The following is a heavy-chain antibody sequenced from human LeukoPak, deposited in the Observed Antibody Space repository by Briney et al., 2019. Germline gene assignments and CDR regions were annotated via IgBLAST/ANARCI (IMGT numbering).Heavy chain of an antibody. Sequence: GGSLRLSCAASGFTVSSNYMSWVRQAPGKGLEWVSVIYSGGSTYYADSVKGRFTISRDNSKNTLYLQMNSLRAEDTAVYYCARARAYYDFWSGYSSWFDPWGQGTLVTVSS. CDR2: IYSGGST. D-gene: IGHD3-3*01. J-gene: IGHJ5*02. V-gene: IGHV3-53*01. CDR3: ARARAYYDFWSGYSSWFDP. CDR1: GFTVSSNY.